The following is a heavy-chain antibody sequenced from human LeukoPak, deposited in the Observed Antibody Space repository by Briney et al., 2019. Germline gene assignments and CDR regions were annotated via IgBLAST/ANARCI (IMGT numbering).Heavy chain of an antibody. CDR2: ISGSGGST. CDR3: ARTYYYDSSGYLDAFDI. CDR1: GFTLSSYA. V-gene: IGHV3-23*01. J-gene: IGHJ3*02. Sequence: SLSLSCAVSGFTLSSYAMSWVRQATGKGLEWASAISGSGGSTYYTDSLKSRFTISRDKSKNKLYLQMNSLTAEDTAVYYCARTYYYDSSGYLDAFDIWGQGTMVTVSS. D-gene: IGHD3-22*01.